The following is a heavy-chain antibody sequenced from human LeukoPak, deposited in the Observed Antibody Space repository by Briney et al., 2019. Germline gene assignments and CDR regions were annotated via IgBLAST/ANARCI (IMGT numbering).Heavy chain of an antibody. D-gene: IGHD3-10*01. CDR1: GFTFSSYA. Sequence: GGSLRLSCAASGFTFSSYAMHWVRQAPGKGLEWVAVISYDGSNKYYADSVKGRSTISRDNSKNTLYLQMNSLRAEDTAVYYCARHVLLWFGEFSNWFDPWGQGTLVTVSS. V-gene: IGHV3-30-3*01. CDR3: ARHVLLWFGEFSNWFDP. J-gene: IGHJ5*02. CDR2: ISYDGSNK.